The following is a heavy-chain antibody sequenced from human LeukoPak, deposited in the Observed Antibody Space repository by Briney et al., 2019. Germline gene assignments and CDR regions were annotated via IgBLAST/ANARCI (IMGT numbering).Heavy chain of an antibody. Sequence: PGGSLRLSCAASGFTFSSYGMHWVRQAPGKGLERVAVISYDGSKKYYADSVKGRFTISRDNSKNTLYLHMNSLRAEDTAVYYCAKTKEQQLVLDYFDNWGQGTLVTVSS. CDR3: AKTKEQQLVLDYFDN. CDR2: ISYDGSKK. J-gene: IGHJ4*02. CDR1: GFTFSSYG. D-gene: IGHD6-13*01. V-gene: IGHV3-30*18.